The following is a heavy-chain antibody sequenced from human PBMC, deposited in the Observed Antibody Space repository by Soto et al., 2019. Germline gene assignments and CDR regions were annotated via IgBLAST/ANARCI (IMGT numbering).Heavy chain of an antibody. J-gene: IGHJ6*02. CDR3: ARDLNPYETYYYYGMDV. Sequence: RRLSCAASGFTFSSYGMHWVRQAPGKGLEWVAVIWYDGSNKYYADSVKGRFTISRDNSKNTLYLQMNSLRAEDTAVYYCARDLNPYETYYYYGMDVWGQGTTVTVSS. CDR2: IWYDGSNK. V-gene: IGHV3-33*01. D-gene: IGHD5-12*01. CDR1: GFTFSSYG.